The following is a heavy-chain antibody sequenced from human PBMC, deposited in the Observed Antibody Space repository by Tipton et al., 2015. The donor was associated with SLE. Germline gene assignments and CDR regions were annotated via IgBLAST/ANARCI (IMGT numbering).Heavy chain of an antibody. D-gene: IGHD2-15*01. V-gene: IGHV3-30*19. J-gene: IGHJ4*02. CDR3: AKGMGSYCSGGSCYHGFDY. Sequence: SLRLSCAASGFTFSSYGMHWVRQAPGKGLEWVAVISYDGSNKYYADSVKGRFTISRDNSKNTLYLQMNSLRAEDTAVYYCAKGMGSYCSGGSCYHGFDYWGQGTLVTVSS. CDR1: GFTFSSYG. CDR2: ISYDGSNK.